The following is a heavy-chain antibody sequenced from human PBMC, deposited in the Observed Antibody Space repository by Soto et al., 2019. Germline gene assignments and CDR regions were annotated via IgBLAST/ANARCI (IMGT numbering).Heavy chain of an antibody. CDR3: ATAKLLWFGSNYYYYYGMDV. Sequence: VASVKVSCKASGYTFTSYDINWVRQATGQGLEWMGWMNPNSGNTGYAQKFQGRVTMTRSTSISTAYMELSSLRSEDTAVYYCATAKLLWFGSNYYYYYGMDVWGQGTTVTVSS. V-gene: IGHV1-8*01. J-gene: IGHJ6*02. CDR1: GYTFTSYD. D-gene: IGHD3-10*01. CDR2: MNPNSGNT.